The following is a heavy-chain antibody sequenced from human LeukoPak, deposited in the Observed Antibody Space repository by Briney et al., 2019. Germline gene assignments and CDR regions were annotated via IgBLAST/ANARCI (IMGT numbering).Heavy chain of an antibody. CDR1: GGSFSGYY. CDR2: INHSGST. CDR3: ARTITIFGVVTYDY. Sequence: PSETLSLTCAVYGGSFSGYYWSWIRQPPGKGLEWIGEINHSGSTNYNPSLKSRVTISVDTSKNQFSLKLSSVTAADTAVYYCARTITIFGVVTYDYWGQGTPVTVSS. D-gene: IGHD3-3*01. J-gene: IGHJ4*02. V-gene: IGHV4-34*01.